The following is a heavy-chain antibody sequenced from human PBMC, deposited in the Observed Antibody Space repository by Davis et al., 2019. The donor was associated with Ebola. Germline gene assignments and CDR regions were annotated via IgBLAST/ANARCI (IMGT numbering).Heavy chain of an antibody. CDR3: ARPGTAGTVDDFDI. V-gene: IGHV5-51*01. CDR1: EYSFISYW. J-gene: IGHJ3*02. CDR2: IYPGDSDT. D-gene: IGHD1-1*01. Sequence: GGSLRLSCKGSEYSFISYWIGWVRQMPGKGLEWMGIIYPGDSDTRYSPSFQGQVTISADKSISTAYLQWRSLKASDTAMYYCARPGTAGTVDDFDIWGQGTMVTVSS.